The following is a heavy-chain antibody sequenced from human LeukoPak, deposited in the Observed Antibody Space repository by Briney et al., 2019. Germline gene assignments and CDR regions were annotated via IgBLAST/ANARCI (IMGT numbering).Heavy chain of an antibody. CDR3: ARHLSGVTGYTYGRGIDY. Sequence: GGSLRLSCAASGFTFSSYWMSWVRQAPGKGLEWVANIKKDGSEKYYGDSVKGRFTISRDNAETSLYLQMNSLRAEDTAVYYCARHLSGVTGYTYGRGIDYWGQGTLVTVSS. J-gene: IGHJ4*02. D-gene: IGHD5-18*01. V-gene: IGHV3-7*01. CDR2: IKKDGSEK. CDR1: GFTFSSYW.